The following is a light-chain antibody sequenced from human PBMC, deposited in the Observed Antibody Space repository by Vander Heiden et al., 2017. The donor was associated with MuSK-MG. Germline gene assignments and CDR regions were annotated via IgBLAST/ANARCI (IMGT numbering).Light chain of an antibody. J-gene: IGKJ3*01. CDR1: QSISNY. CDR3: QQYNSYPPFT. Sequence: DSHMTLSQSSLSVSVGERVTITCRASQSISNYLAWFQQKPGKAPKSLIYAAFSLPSGVPSKFSGSGSGTDFTLTISSLQPEDFASYYCQQYNSYPPFTFGHGTKVEIK. V-gene: IGKV1-16*02. CDR2: AAF.